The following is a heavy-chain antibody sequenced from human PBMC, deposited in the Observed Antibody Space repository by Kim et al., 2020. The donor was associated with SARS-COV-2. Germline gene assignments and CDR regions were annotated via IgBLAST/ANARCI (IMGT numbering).Heavy chain of an antibody. CDR3: AQYSKRWFDP. CDR1: GGSISSSSYY. Sequence: SETLSLICTVSGGSISSSSYYWGWIRQPPGKGLEWIGSIYYSGSTYYNPSLKSRVTISVDTSKNQFSLKLSSVTAADTAVYYCAQYSKRWFDPWGQGTLVTVSS. CDR2: IYYSGST. D-gene: IGHD2-15*01. V-gene: IGHV4-39*07. J-gene: IGHJ5*02.